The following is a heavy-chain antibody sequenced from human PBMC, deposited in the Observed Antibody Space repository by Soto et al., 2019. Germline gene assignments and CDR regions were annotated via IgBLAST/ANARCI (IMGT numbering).Heavy chain of an antibody. CDR2: INAGNGNT. Sequence: AASVKVSCKASGYTFTSYAMHWVRQAPGQRLEWMGWINAGNGNTKYSQKFQGRVTITRDTSASTAYMELSSLRSEDTAVYYCARESTRELRFLEWLEYNWFDPWGQGTLVTVSS. J-gene: IGHJ5*02. CDR1: GYTFTSYA. V-gene: IGHV1-3*01. D-gene: IGHD3-3*01. CDR3: ARESTRELRFLEWLEYNWFDP.